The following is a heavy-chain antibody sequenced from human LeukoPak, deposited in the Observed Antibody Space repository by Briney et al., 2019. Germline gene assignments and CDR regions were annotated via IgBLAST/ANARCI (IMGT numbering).Heavy chain of an antibody. CDR3: ARAPSEIGGYYPEYFRH. D-gene: IGHD3-22*01. J-gene: IGHJ1*01. Sequence: GGSLRLSCAASGFIFGSFSMTWVRQAPRKGLEWVSVISANSGTTYYADSVKGRFTISRDNAKNTVSLQMNSLRAEDTGVYYCARAPSEIGGYYPEYFRHWGQGTLVTVSP. CDR2: ISANSGTT. CDR1: GFIFGSFS. V-gene: IGHV3-48*04.